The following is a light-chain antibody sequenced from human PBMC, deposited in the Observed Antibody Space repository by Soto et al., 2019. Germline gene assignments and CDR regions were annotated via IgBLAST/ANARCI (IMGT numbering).Light chain of an antibody. J-gene: IGKJ4*01. V-gene: IGKV4-1*01. CDR2: WAS. CDR1: QTVLYSSNNKNA. Sequence: DIVMTQSPDSMAVSLGERATFNCKSSQTVLYSSNNKNALAWFQQKPGQPPKLLIYWASTRESGVPDRFSGSGSGTDFTLTISSLQAEDVAVYYCQQYLATLTFAGGTKVEIK. CDR3: QQYLATLT.